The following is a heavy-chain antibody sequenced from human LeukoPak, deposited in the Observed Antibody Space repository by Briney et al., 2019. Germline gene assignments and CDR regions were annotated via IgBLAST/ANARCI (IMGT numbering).Heavy chain of an antibody. D-gene: IGHD2-21*02. CDR3: ASSLPPLGGDCYYD. Sequence: SETLSLTCAVYGGSISSYYWSWIRQPAGKGLEWIGRIYTSGSTNYNPSLKSRVTMSVDTSKNQFSLKLSSVTAADTAVYYCASSLPPLGGDCYYDWGQGTLVTVSS. CDR1: GGSISSYY. V-gene: IGHV4-59*10. CDR2: IYTSGST. J-gene: IGHJ4*02.